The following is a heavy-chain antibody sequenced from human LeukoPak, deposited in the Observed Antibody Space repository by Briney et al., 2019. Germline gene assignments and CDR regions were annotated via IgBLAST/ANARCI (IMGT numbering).Heavy chain of an antibody. V-gene: IGHV3-48*03. Sequence: PGGSLRLSCAASGFTFSSYEVNWVRQAPGKGLEWVSYISSSGSTIYYADSVKGRFTISRDNAKNSLYLQMNSLRAEDTAVYYCARESVTNDAFDIWGQGTMVTVSS. CDR1: GFTFSSYE. D-gene: IGHD4-17*01. CDR3: ARESVTNDAFDI. J-gene: IGHJ3*02. CDR2: ISSSGSTI.